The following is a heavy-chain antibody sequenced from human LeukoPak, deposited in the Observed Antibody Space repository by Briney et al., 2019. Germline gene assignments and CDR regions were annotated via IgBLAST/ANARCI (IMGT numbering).Heavy chain of an antibody. V-gene: IGHV4-4*07. J-gene: IGHJ4*02. Sequence: SETLSLTCAVYGGSFSGYYWSWIRQPAGKGLEWIGRIYTSGSTNYNPSLKSRVTMSVDTSKNQFSLKLSSVTAADTAVYYCARDRAYGEDYFDYWGQGTLVTVSS. D-gene: IGHD4-17*01. CDR2: IYTSGST. CDR3: ARDRAYGEDYFDY. CDR1: GGSFSGYY.